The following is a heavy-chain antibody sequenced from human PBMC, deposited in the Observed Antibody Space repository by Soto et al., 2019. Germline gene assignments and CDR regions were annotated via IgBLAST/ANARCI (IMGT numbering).Heavy chain of an antibody. V-gene: IGHV1-69*18. J-gene: IGHJ6*02. D-gene: IGHD3-9*01. Sequence: QVQLVQSGAEVKTPGSSVKVSCKASGGTFSSYSINWVRQAPGQGLEWMGRLIPMFGTTDYAQRFQGRVTFHADESTSTASMEVTNLTSEDTAVYYCARAVVLTFTRFYDMDVWGQGTTVTVSS. CDR1: GGTFSSYS. CDR3: ARAVVLTFTRFYDMDV. CDR2: LIPMFGTT.